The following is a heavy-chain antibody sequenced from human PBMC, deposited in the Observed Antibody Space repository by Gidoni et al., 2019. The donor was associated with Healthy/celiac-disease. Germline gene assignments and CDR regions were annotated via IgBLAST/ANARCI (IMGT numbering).Heavy chain of an antibody. Sequence: QVQLQESGPGLVKPSQTLSLTCTVSGGSISSGGYYWSWTRQHPGKGLEWIGYIYYSGSTYSPPSLKSRVTISVDTSKNQFSLKLSSVTAADTAVYYCARDSLVAAHYGMDVWGQGTTVTVSS. J-gene: IGHJ6*02. CDR2: IYYSGST. CDR3: ARDSLVAAHYGMDV. D-gene: IGHD2-15*01. V-gene: IGHV4-31*03. CDR1: GGSISSGGYY.